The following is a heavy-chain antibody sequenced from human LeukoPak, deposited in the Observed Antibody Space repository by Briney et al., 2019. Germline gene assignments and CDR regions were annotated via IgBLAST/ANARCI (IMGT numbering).Heavy chain of an antibody. J-gene: IGHJ4*02. D-gene: IGHD6-19*01. CDR1: GGSISSYH. V-gene: IGHV4-4*07. Sequence: SETLSLTCTVSGGSISSYHLSWIRQPAGKGLEWIGHIYTSGSTNYSPSLKSRVTMSVDTSRYQFSLGLSSVTAADTGVYYCAGTSSGWDYFDYWGQGTLVSVCS. CDR3: AGTSSGWDYFDY. CDR2: IYTSGST.